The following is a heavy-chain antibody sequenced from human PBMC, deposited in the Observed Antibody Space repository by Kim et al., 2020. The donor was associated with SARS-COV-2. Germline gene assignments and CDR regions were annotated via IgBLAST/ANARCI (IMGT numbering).Heavy chain of an antibody. Sequence: SETLSLTCTVSGGSISSSSYYWGWIRQPPGKGLEWIGSIYYSGSTYYNPSLKSRVTISVDTSKNQFSLKLSSVTAADTAVYYCARRGGDYGKFQHWGQGTLVTVSS. D-gene: IGHD4-17*01. CDR3: ARRGGDYGKFQH. J-gene: IGHJ1*01. V-gene: IGHV4-39*01. CDR1: GGSISSSSYY. CDR2: IYYSGST.